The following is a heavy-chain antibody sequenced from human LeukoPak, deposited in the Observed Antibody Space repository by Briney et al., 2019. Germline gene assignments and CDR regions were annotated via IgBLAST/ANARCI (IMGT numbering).Heavy chain of an antibody. Sequence: TGEPLKISCKGSGYSFTSYWIGWVRQMPVKGLELMGIIYPGDSDTRYSPSFQGQVTISADKSISTAYLQWSSLKASDTAMYYCARPDYGDYSEPDAFDIWGQGTVVTVSS. J-gene: IGHJ3*02. D-gene: IGHD4-17*01. CDR3: ARPDYGDYSEPDAFDI. CDR2: IYPGDSDT. CDR1: GYSFTSYW. V-gene: IGHV5-51*01.